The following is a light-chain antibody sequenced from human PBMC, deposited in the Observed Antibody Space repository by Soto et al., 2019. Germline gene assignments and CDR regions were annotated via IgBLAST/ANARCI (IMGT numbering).Light chain of an antibody. CDR1: QEISSY. Sequence: GSVGARPSISSRASQEISSYLAWFQQKPGQAXKXXXYDAFNLTSGVPSKFSGNGPGTDFSLTISTLQPEDFAIYYCQQYTRYPFTFGQGTRLEI. J-gene: IGKJ5*01. CDR3: QQYTRYPFT. V-gene: IGKV1-16*02. CDR2: DAF.